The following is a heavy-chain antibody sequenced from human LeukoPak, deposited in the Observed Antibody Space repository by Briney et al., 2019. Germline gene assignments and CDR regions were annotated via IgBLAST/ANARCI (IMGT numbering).Heavy chain of an antibody. J-gene: IGHJ4*02. D-gene: IGHD3-22*01. CDR2: ISAYNGNT. CDR3: ARAPPPPSCGYYGHDY. Sequence: ASVRVSCKASGYTFTSRGISWVRHAPGPGLEWMGWISAYNGNTNYAQKLQGRVTMTTDTYTSIAYMELRSHRSDDTAVYYCARAPPPPSCGYYGHDYWGQGTLVTVSS. V-gene: IGHV1-18*01. CDR1: GYTFTSRG.